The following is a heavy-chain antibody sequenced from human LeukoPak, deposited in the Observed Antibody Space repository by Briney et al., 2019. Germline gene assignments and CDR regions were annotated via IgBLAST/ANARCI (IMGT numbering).Heavy chain of an antibody. V-gene: IGHV4-4*07. J-gene: IGHJ6*03. CDR3: ARDLGVAPRDYYYYMDV. CDR2: IYTSGST. CDR1: GGSISSYY. D-gene: IGHD2-21*01. Sequence: SETLSLTCTVSGGSISSYYWSWIRQPAGKGLEWIGRIYTSGSTNYNPSLKSRVTMSVDTSKNQFSLKLSSVTAADTAVYYCARDLGVAPRDYYYYMDVWGKGTTVTVSS.